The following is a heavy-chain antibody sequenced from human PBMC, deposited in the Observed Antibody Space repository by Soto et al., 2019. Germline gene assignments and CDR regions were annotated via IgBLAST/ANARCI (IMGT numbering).Heavy chain of an antibody. CDR1: GGSISSGGYY. CDR2: IYYSGST. J-gene: IGHJ4*02. D-gene: IGHD2-2*01. V-gene: IGHV4-31*03. Sequence: QVQLQESGPGLVKPSQTLSLTCTVSGGSISSGGYYWSWIRQHPGKGLEWIGYIYYSGSTYYNPSLKSRITISVETSKNQFSRQLSSVTAADTAVYYCARSSTSANYFDYWGQGTMVTVSS. CDR3: ARSSTSANYFDY.